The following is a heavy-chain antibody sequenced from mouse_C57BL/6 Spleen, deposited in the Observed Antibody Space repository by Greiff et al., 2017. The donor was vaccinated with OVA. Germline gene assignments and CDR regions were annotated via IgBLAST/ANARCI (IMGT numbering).Heavy chain of an antibody. CDR2: NDPSDSYT. CDR3: ARTYDYDVPFAY. J-gene: IGHJ3*01. V-gene: IGHV1-50*01. D-gene: IGHD2-4*01. CDR1: GYTFTSYW. Sequence: QVQLQQPGAELVKPGASVKLSCKASGYTFTSYWMQWVKQRPGQGLEWIGENDPSDSYTNYNQKFKGKATLTVDTSSSTAYMQLSSLTSEDSAVYYCARTYDYDVPFAYWGQGTLVTVSA.